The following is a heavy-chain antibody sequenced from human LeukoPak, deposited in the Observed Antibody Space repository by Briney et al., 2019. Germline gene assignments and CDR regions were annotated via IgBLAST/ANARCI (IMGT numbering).Heavy chain of an antibody. CDR3: ARGLVEMATTLY. CDR1: GGTFSSYA. V-gene: IGHV1-69*13. D-gene: IGHD5-24*01. Sequence: GASVKVSCKASGGTFSSYAISWVRRAPGQGLEWMGGIIPIFGTANYAQKFQGRVTITADESTSTAYMELSSLRSEDTAVYYCARGLVEMATTLYWGQGTLVTVSS. J-gene: IGHJ4*02. CDR2: IIPIFGTA.